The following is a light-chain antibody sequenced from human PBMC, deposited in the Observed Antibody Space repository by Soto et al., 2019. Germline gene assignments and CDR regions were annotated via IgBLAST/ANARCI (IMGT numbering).Light chain of an antibody. J-gene: IGKJ5*01. CDR2: GAS. V-gene: IGKV3-15*01. CDR3: QHYLNYPIT. Sequence: EIMMKQSPATLSVSQGERATLSCRASQSVSSNLAWYQQKPGQAPRLLIYGASTRATGIPARFSGSGSRTDFTLTITHLQSEDFATYYCQHYLNYPITFGQGTLLEIK. CDR1: QSVSSN.